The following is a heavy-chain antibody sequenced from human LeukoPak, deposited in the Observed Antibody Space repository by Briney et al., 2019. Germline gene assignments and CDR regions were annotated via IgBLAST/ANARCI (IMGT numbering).Heavy chain of an antibody. J-gene: IGHJ4*02. V-gene: IGHV4-4*07. CDR1: GGSISNYY. D-gene: IGHD5-24*01. CDR3: ARDGYNRGGKDY. Sequence: PSETLSLTCTVSGGSISNYYWSWARQPAGQGLEWIGRIYSSGSTNYSPSLKSRVTMSVDTSKNQFSLKLNSVTAADTAVYFCARDGYNRGGKDYWGQGTLVTVSS. CDR2: IYSSGST.